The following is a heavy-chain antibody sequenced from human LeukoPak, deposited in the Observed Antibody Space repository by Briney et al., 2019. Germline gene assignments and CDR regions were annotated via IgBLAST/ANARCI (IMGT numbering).Heavy chain of an antibody. Sequence: PGGSLRLSCAASGFTFSSYSMNWVRQAPGKGLEWVSSISSSSSYIYYADSVKVRFTISRDNAKNSLYLQMNRLRAEDTAVYYCARDGSGIFDGVTAYWGQGTLVTVSS. CDR3: ARDGSGIFDGVTAY. J-gene: IGHJ4*02. V-gene: IGHV3-21*01. D-gene: IGHD3-10*01. CDR2: ISSSSSYI. CDR1: GFTFSSYS.